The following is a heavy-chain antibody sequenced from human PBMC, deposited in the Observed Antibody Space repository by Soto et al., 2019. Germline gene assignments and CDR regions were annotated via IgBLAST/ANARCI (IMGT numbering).Heavy chain of an antibody. V-gene: IGHV1-46*01. Sequence: GASVKVSCKASGYTFTSYYMHWVRQAPGQGLEWMGIINPSGGSTSYAQKFQGRVTMTRDNAKNTLYLQMNSLRAEDTAVYYCARVSCSCFCCYPNPPNASDFWGQATWVTLSS. CDR2: INPSGGST. J-gene: IGHJ3*01. CDR3: ARVSCSCFCCYPNPPNASDF. D-gene: IGHD2-15*01. CDR1: GYTFTSYY.